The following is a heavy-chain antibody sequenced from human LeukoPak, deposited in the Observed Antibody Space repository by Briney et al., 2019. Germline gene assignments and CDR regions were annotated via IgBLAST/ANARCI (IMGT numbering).Heavy chain of an antibody. CDR1: GFRFTNHG. J-gene: IGHJ5*02. V-gene: IGHV3-30*03. CDR2: ISYDGDHI. D-gene: IGHD3-16*01. CDR3: ARDARLGVVPTNLNL. Sequence: GGSLRLSCTASGFRFTNHGIHWVRHAPDKGLEWVALISYDGDHIHYADPVKDRFTISRDNSVNTVFLHLNSLRVDDAAVYYCARDARLGVVPTNLNLWGQGALVTVSS.